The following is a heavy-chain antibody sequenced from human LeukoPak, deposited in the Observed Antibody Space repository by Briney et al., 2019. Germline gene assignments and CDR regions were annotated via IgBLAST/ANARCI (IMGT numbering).Heavy chain of an antibody. J-gene: IGHJ4*02. CDR3: ARGMAEMADY. V-gene: IGHV3-48*01. D-gene: IGHD5-24*01. CDR2: ISSSSSTI. Sequence: GGSLRLSCAASGFTFSSYSMNWVRQAPGKGLEWVSYISSSSSTIYYADSVKGRFTISRDNAKNSLYLQMNSLRAEDTAVYYCARGMAEMADYWGQGTLVTVSS. CDR1: GFTFSSYS.